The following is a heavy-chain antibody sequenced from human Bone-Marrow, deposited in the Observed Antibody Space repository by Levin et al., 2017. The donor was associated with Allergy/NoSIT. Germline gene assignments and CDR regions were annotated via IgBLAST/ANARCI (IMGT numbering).Heavy chain of an antibody. V-gene: IGHV1-2*02. Sequence: ASVKVSCKASGYTFNDYYIHWIRQAPGQGLEWMGRINPDGGGTKFSQKFEGRVTLTRDTSIRTVNLELSSLRSDDTAVYFCARDLVGVDAFDFWGQGTMVIVSS. J-gene: IGHJ3*01. D-gene: IGHD1-26*01. CDR2: INPDGGGT. CDR3: ARDLVGVDAFDF. CDR1: GYTFNDYY.